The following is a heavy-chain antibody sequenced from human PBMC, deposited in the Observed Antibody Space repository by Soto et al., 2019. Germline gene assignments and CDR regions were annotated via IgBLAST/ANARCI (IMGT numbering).Heavy chain of an antibody. V-gene: IGHV1-3*01. CDR1: GYTFTTYA. Sequence: QVQLVQSGAEVKRPGASVKVSCKSSGYTFTTYAIHWVRQAPGQRLQWMGWINAGSGNTKYSQDFQGRVTFTRDTSATTSYMELSSLTSEDTAVYYCARDLRTYSLQHYYYYAMDVWGQGTTVTVSS. J-gene: IGHJ6*02. D-gene: IGHD2-21*01. CDR2: INAGSGNT. CDR3: ARDLRTYSLQHYYYYAMDV.